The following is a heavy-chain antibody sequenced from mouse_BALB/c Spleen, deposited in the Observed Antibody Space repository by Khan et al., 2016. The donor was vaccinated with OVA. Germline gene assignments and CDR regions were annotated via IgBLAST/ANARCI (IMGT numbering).Heavy chain of an antibody. D-gene: IGHD1-1*01. CDR1: GYSITSDYV. V-gene: IGHV3-2*02. J-gene: IGHJ4*01. CDR3: ARKNYYGYALDY. Sequence: EVELVESGPGLVKPSQSLSLTRTVTGYSITSDYVWDWIRQFPGNKLEWMGYISYSGSTSYKPSLKSLISITRDTSKNQFFLQLNSVTTEETATYYCARKNYYGYALDYWGQGTSVTVSS. CDR2: ISYSGST.